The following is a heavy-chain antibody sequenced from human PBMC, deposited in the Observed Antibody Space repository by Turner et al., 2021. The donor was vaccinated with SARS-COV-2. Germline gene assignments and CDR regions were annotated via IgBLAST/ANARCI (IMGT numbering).Heavy chain of an antibody. CDR2: IHPSGNT. J-gene: IGHJ4*02. Sequence: QVQLQQWGAGLLKPSETLSLTCAVYGGSFSGYYWTWIRQPPEKGLEWIGEIHPSGNTYHNPSLKGRVTMSVDKTKNQFYLKVSTVTAADTAVYYCAKGDDSRKSGLLWGQGTLVTVSS. V-gene: IGHV4-34*02. D-gene: IGHD2-15*01. CDR3: AKGDDSRKSGLL. CDR1: GGSFSGYY.